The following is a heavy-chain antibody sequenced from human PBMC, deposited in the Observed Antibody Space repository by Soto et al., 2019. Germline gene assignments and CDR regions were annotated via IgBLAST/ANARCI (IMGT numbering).Heavy chain of an antibody. CDR2: ISPGDSET. V-gene: IGHV5-51*01. CDR3: ARVHAP. Sequence: PGESLKISCKGSGYSFTNYGIGWVLQIPGKGLEWMGIISPGDSETRYSPSFQGQVTISADKSISTAYLQWNSLKASDTAVYYCARVHAPWGQGTLVTVAS. D-gene: IGHD1-1*01. CDR1: GYSFTNYG. J-gene: IGHJ5*02.